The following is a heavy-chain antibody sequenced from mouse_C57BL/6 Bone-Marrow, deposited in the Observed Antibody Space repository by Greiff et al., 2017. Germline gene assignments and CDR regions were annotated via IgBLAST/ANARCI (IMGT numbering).Heavy chain of an antibody. CDR3: ARGGYYGSSYDY. D-gene: IGHD1-1*01. CDR1: GFTFSSYG. J-gene: IGHJ2*01. V-gene: IGHV5-6*01. CDR2: ISSGGSYT. Sequence: EVQLVESGGDLVKPGGSLKLSCAASGFTFSSYGMSWVRQTPDKRLEWVATISSGGSYTYYPDSVKGRVTISRDNAKNTLYLQMSSLKSEDTAMYYCARGGYYGSSYDYWGQGTTLTVSS.